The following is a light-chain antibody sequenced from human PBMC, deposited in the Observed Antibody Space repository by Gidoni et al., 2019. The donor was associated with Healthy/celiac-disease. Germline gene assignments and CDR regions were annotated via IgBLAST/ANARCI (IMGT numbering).Light chain of an antibody. Sequence: QSALTQPASVSVSPGQSITISCTGTSSDVGIYNLVYWYQQHPGKAPKLMIYECSKRPSGVSNRFSGSKSGNTASLTISGLQAEDEADYYCCSYAGSSTYVFGTGTKVTVL. CDR3: CSYAGSSTYV. CDR2: ECS. J-gene: IGLJ1*01. V-gene: IGLV2-23*01. CDR1: SSDVGIYNL.